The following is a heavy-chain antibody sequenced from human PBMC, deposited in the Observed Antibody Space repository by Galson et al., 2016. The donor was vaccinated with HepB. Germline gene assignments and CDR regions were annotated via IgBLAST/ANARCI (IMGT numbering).Heavy chain of an antibody. Sequence: SLRLSCAASGFTFSFYSMNWVRQTPGKGLEWLSSISLNSDYIYYADSVKGRFTISRDNTKNSLYLQMNNLRAEDTAVYYCARDPHSSGWLGAEYLQHWGQGTLVTVSS. CDR1: GFTFSFYS. CDR3: ARDPHSSGWLGAEYLQH. J-gene: IGHJ1*01. V-gene: IGHV3-21*01. CDR2: ISLNSDYI. D-gene: IGHD6-25*01.